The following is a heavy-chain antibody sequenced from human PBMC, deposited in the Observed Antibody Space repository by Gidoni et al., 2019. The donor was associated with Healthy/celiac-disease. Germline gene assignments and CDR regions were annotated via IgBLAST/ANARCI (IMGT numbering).Heavy chain of an antibody. J-gene: IGHJ4*02. CDR2: ISSGSSYI. CDR1: GFTFSSYS. CDR3: ARDAGITMVQGASDY. Sequence: EVQLVQSAGGLVKPGGSLTLSCAAPGFTFSSYSMNWVRPAPGKGLEGVSSISSGSSYIYYADSVKGRFTISRDNANNSLYLQMNSLRAEDTAVYYCARDAGITMVQGASDYWGQGTLVTVSS. V-gene: IGHV3-21*01. D-gene: IGHD3-10*01.